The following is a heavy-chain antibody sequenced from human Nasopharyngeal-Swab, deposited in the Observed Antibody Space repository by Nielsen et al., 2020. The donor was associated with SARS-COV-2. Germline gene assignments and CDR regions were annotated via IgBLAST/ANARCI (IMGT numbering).Heavy chain of an antibody. J-gene: IGHJ4*02. Sequence: ASVKVSCKASGYTFTSYDINWVRQATGQGLEWMGWMNPNNGNTNYAQKLQGRVTMTTDTSTSTAYMELRSLRSDDTAVYYCARDPQKYSSSWYDYWGQGTLVTVSS. V-gene: IGHV1-18*01. D-gene: IGHD6-13*01. CDR1: GYTFTSYD. CDR3: ARDPQKYSSSWYDY. CDR2: MNPNNGNT.